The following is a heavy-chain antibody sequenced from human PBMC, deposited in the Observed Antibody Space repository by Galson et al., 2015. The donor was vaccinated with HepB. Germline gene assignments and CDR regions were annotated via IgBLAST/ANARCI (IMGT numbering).Heavy chain of an antibody. CDR3: VRAIGLDFDY. V-gene: IGHV3-74*01. Sequence: SLRLSCAASGFTFSSSWMHWVRQAPGKGLVWVSRINSDESRTSYADSVKGRFTISRDNGKNTLYLQMNSLRAEDTAVYYCVRAIGLDFDYWGQGTLVTVSS. CDR2: INSDESRT. CDR1: GFTFSSSW. J-gene: IGHJ4*02. D-gene: IGHD2/OR15-2a*01.